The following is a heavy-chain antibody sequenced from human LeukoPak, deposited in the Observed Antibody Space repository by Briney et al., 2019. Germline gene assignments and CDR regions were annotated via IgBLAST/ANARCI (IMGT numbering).Heavy chain of an antibody. CDR1: GFTFSNYG. V-gene: IGHV3-30*02. J-gene: IGHJ6*03. D-gene: IGHD6-13*01. Sequence: PGGSLRLSCAASGFTFSNYGMHWVRQAPGKGLEGVAFIRYDGSNKYYADSVKGRFTISRDNSKNTLYLQMNSLRAEDTAVYYCAKGSSTWSDMDVWGKGTTVTVSS. CDR3: AKGSSTWSDMDV. CDR2: IRYDGSNK.